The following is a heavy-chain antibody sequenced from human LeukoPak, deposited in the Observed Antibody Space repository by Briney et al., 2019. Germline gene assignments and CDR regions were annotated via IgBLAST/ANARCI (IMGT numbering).Heavy chain of an antibody. D-gene: IGHD5-18*01. CDR3: ASYRGYSYGYYFNY. V-gene: IGHV4-59*01. Sequence: PSETLSLTCTVSGVSISTYYWSWIRQPPGKGPEWIGYIYYSGNTNYNPSLKSRVTISIDTSKNQFSLRLNSVTAADTAVYYCASYRGYSYGYYFNYWGQGTLVTVSS. CDR2: IYYSGNT. CDR1: GVSISTYY. J-gene: IGHJ4*02.